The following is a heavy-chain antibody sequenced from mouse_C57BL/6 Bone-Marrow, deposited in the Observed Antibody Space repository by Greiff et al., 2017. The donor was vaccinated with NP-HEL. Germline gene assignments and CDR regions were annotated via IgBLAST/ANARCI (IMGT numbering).Heavy chain of an antibody. Sequence: QVQLQQSGPELVKPGASVKISCKASGYSFTSYYIHWVKQRPGQGLEWIGWIYPGSGNTKYNEKFKGKATLTADTSSSTAYMQLSSLTSEDSAVYYCAGYIYYYAMDYWGQGTSVTVSS. J-gene: IGHJ4*01. CDR2: IYPGSGNT. CDR1: GYSFTSYY. V-gene: IGHV1-66*01. CDR3: AGYIYYYAMDY. D-gene: IGHD2-2*01.